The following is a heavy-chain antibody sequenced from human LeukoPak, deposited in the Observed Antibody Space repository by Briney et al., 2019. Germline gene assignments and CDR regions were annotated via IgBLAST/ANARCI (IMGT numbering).Heavy chain of an antibody. D-gene: IGHD3-3*01. J-gene: IGHJ5*02. CDR2: IRQDGSQK. CDR3: AREARISIFGVVFDP. Sequence: GGSLRLSCAASGVTFSSSWMSWVRQAPGKGPEWVANIRQDGSQKYYVDSVKGRFTISRDNAKNSMYLQMNSLRAEDMAVYYCAREARISIFGVVFDPWGQGTLVTVSS. V-gene: IGHV3-7*01. CDR1: GVTFSSSW.